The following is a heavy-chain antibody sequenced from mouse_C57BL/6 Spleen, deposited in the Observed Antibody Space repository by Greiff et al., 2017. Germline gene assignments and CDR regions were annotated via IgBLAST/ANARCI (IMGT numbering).Heavy chain of an antibody. CDR2: IYPGDGDT. D-gene: IGHD2-4*01. Sequence: VQLMESGPELVKPGASVKISCKASGSAFSSSWMNWVKPRPGKGLEWIGRIYPGDGDTNYNGKFKGKAPLTADKSSSTAYMQLSSLTSEDSAVYFCARFSYDYDNYAMAYWGQGTSVTVSS. CDR3: ARFSYDYDNYAMAY. CDR1: GSAFSSSW. J-gene: IGHJ4*01. V-gene: IGHV1-82*01.